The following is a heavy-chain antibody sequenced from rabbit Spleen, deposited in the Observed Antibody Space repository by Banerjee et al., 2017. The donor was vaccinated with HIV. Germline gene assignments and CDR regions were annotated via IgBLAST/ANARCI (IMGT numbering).Heavy chain of an antibody. V-gene: IGHV1S7*01. CDR2: IDPVFGST. D-gene: IGHD6-1*01. CDR3: VREAGYGGYGDGNL. CDR1: GFDVSTYS. Sequence: QLVASGGGLVQPGGSLKLSCKASGFDVSTYSMSWVRQAPGKGLEWIGYIDPVFGSTVYASWVNGRFTISNHNAQNTLYLQLNSLTAADTATYFGVREAGYGGYGDGNLWGPGTLVTVS. J-gene: IGHJ4*01.